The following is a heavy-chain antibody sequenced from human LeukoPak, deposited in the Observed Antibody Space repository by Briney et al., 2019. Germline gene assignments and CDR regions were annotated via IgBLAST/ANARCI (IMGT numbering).Heavy chain of an antibody. D-gene: IGHD6-19*01. CDR1: GFTFSSYG. J-gene: IGHJ4*02. CDR2: IRYDGSNK. Sequence: GGSLRLSCAASGFTFSSYGMHWVRQAPGKGLEWAAFIRYDGSNKYYADSVKGRFTISRDNSKNTLYLQMNSLRAEDTAVYYCAKDMEQWLVYFYFDYWGQGTLVTVSS. V-gene: IGHV3-30*02. CDR3: AKDMEQWLVYFYFDY.